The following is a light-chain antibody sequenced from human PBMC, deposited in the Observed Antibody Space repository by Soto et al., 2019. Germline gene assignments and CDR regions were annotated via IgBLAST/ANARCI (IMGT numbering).Light chain of an antibody. CDR2: DAS. J-gene: IGKJ5*01. CDR1: QSVNSRY. Sequence: DIVFTHSSVTLSFSLVERATLSCRSSQSVNSRYLAWYQQKPGQAPRLLIYDASNRATGIPARFSGSGSGTDFTLTISSLEPEDFAVYYCQQRSNWPRITFGQGTRLEI. CDR3: QQRSNWPRIT. V-gene: IGKV3-11*01.